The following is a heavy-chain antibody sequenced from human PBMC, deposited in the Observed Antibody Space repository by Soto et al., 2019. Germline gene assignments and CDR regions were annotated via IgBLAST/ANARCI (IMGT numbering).Heavy chain of an antibody. CDR2: IYWDDDK. V-gene: IGHV2-5*02. CDR1: GFSLTTRGVG. Sequence: QITLKESGPTLVKPTQTLTLTCTFSGFSLTTRGVGVGWIRHPPGKALEFLAVIYWDDDKRYSPSLKRRLTITKDTSKNQVVLTRTNGDPEDIATYYCSHHGCRTKGVDYVSWSYRLNWFDPCGLGTLVTFSS. CDR3: SHHGCRTKGVDYVSWSYRLNWFDP. J-gene: IGHJ5*02. D-gene: IGHD3-16*02.